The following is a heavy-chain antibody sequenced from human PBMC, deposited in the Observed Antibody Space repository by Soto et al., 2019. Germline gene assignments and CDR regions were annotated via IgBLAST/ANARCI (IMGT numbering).Heavy chain of an antibody. D-gene: IGHD3-10*01. CDR3: VRAMAVLHLFLSGSFFGF. J-gene: IGHJ4*02. CDR1: GFTFNNHA. V-gene: IGHV3-30-3*01. CDR2: VSYEGSIQ. Sequence: GESLKISCAASGFTFNNHALHLVRQAPGKGLEWVALVSYEGSIQYYADSVKGRFSVSRDSSTNRLYLQMNSLKAEDTAAYYCVRAMAVLHLFLSGSFFGFWGRGTLVTVS.